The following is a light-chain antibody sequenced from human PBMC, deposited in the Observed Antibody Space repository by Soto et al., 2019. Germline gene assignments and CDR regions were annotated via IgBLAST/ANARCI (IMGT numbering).Light chain of an antibody. CDR1: SSDVGGYNS. CDR2: DVS. V-gene: IGLV2-11*01. Sequence: QSALTQPRSVSGSPGQSVTISCTGTSSDVGGYNSVSWYQQHPDKAPKLMIYDVSKRPSGVPDRFSGSKSGNTASLTISGLQAEDEADYYCCSYAGSYTLVFGGGTKLTVL. CDR3: CSYAGSYTLV. J-gene: IGLJ2*01.